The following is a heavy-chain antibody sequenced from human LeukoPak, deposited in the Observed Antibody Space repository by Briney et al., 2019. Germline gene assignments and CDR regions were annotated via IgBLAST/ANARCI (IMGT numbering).Heavy chain of an antibody. CDR3: ARVLTVSTKLKWFDP. V-gene: IGHV4-31*03. D-gene: IGHD4-17*01. CDR2: IYYSGSA. CDR1: GDSMSSGGYY. J-gene: IGHJ5*02. Sequence: SQTLSLTCTVSGDSMSSGGYYWSWIRQYPGKGLEWIGYIYYSGSAYYNPSLKSRVTMSIDTSKNQFSLKLSSVTAADTAVYYCARVLTVSTKLKWFDPWGQGTLVTASS.